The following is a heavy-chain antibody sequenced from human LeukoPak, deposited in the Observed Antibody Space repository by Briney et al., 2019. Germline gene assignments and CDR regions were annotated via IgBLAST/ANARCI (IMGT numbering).Heavy chain of an antibody. CDR2: INHSGST. CDR1: SGSFSGYY. Sequence: SQTLSLTCAVYSGSFSGYYWSWIRQPPGKGLEWIWEINHSGSTNYNPTLKSRVTISVDTSKSQFSLKLSSVTAADTAVYYCARTGGSGSKFDYWGQGTLVTVSS. J-gene: IGHJ4*02. D-gene: IGHD3-10*01. CDR3: ARTGGSGSKFDY. V-gene: IGHV4-34*01.